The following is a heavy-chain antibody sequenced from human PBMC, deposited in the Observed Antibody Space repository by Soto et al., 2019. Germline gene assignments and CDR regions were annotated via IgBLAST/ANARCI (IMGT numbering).Heavy chain of an antibody. V-gene: IGHV1-3*01. CDR1: GYTFTSYS. J-gene: IGHJ5*02. Sequence: ASVKVSCKASGYTFTSYSMHWVRQAPGQRLEWAGWINAGNDNTQYSQNFQGRVTITRDTSASTAYMELSSLRSEDTAVYYCARDKGIATAGTGPKVNWFDPWGQGTLVTVSS. D-gene: IGHD6-13*01. CDR2: INAGNDNT. CDR3: ARDKGIATAGTGPKVNWFDP.